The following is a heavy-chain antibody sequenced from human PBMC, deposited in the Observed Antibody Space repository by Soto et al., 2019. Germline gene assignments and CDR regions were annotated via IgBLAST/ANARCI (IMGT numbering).Heavy chain of an antibody. CDR3: ARDPQSYYDWWSGRFDY. CDR1: GFTFSSYS. J-gene: IGHJ4*02. V-gene: IGHV3-48*01. Sequence: GGSLRLSCAASGFTFSSYSMNWVRQAPGKGLEWVSYISSSSSTIFYADSVKGRFTISRDNAKNSLYLQMNSLRAEDTAVYYCARDPQSYYDWWSGRFDYWGQGA. D-gene: IGHD3-3*01. CDR2: ISSSSSTI.